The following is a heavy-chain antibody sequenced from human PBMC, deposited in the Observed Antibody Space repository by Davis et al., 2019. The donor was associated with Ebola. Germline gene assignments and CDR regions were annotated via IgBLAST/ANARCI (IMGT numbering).Heavy chain of an antibody. Sequence: PGGSLSLSCXASGFTFSSYGMHWVRQAPGKGLEWVAVISYDGSNKYYADSVKGRFTISRDNSKNTLYLQMNSLRAEDTAVYYCARDRGRIFGVVITYYFDYWGQGTLVTVSS. J-gene: IGHJ4*02. CDR2: ISYDGSNK. D-gene: IGHD3-3*01. CDR1: GFTFSSYG. V-gene: IGHV3-30*19. CDR3: ARDRGRIFGVVITYYFDY.